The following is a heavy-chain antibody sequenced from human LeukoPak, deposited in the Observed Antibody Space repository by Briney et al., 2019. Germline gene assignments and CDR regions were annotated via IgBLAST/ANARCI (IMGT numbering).Heavy chain of an antibody. V-gene: IGHV3-23*01. CDR1: GFTFNRNA. D-gene: IGHD6-19*01. CDR2: IGGSGDKT. Sequence: GGSLRLSCAASGFTFNRNAISWVRQAPGKGLEWVSTIGGSGDKTFYADSVKGRFTISRDNSKNMVHLQMNSLTGEDTALYYCVRRGAASSGWGDHDFWGQGALVTVSS. J-gene: IGHJ4*02. CDR3: VRRGAASSGWGDHDF.